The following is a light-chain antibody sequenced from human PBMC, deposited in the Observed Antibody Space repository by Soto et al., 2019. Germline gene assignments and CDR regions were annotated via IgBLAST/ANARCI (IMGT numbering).Light chain of an antibody. Sequence: DIQMTQSPSSLSASVGDRVTITCRASQSIINYLNWYQRKPGKAPKLLIYAASSVQSGVPSRFSGSGSGTDFTLTIRSLQPEDFATFYCQKSYSAPLTFGVGTRVEIK. CDR3: QKSYSAPLT. CDR2: AAS. J-gene: IGKJ4*01. CDR1: QSIINY. V-gene: IGKV1-39*01.